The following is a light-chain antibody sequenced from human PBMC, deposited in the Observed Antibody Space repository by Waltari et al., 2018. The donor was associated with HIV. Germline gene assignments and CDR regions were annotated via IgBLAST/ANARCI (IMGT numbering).Light chain of an antibody. CDR1: RTILYSSDNRNY. Sequence: DIVMTQSPDSLPVSLGERATINCTSSRTILYSSDNRNYLAWYQQKPRQPPKLLISWASTRESGVPDRFSGSGSGTDFTLTITRLQAEDVAVYHCQQYYNSPYTFGQGTKLEIK. CDR2: WAS. CDR3: QQYYNSPYT. J-gene: IGKJ2*01. V-gene: IGKV4-1*01.